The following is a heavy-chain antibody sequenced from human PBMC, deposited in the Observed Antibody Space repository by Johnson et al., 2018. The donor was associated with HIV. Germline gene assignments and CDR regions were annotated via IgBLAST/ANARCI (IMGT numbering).Heavy chain of an antibody. CDR2: ISNDGSNK. D-gene: IGHD6-6*01. J-gene: IGHJ3*02. CDR1: GFTFSSYA. Sequence: QVQLVESGGGLVQPGRSLRLSCAASGFTFSSYAMHWVRQAPGKGLEWVAVISNDGSNKYYADSVKGRFTISRDNAKNTLYLQMNSLRAEDTAVYYCAKGERGYSSSSDAFDIWGQGTMVTVSS. CDR3: AKGERGYSSSSDAFDI. V-gene: IGHV3-30-3*01.